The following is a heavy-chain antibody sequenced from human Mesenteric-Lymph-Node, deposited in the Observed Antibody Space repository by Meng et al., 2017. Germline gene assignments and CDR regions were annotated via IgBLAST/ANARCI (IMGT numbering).Heavy chain of an antibody. J-gene: IGHJ6*02. V-gene: IGHV4-38-2*01. CDR2: IYHSGST. CDR3: ARAGPYGMDV. Sequence: GSLRLSCAVSGYSISSGYYWGWIRQPPGKGLEWIGSIYHSGSTYYNPSLKSRVTISVDTSKNQFSLKLSSVTAADTAAYYCARAGPYGMDVWGQGTTVTVSS. CDR1: GYSISSGYY.